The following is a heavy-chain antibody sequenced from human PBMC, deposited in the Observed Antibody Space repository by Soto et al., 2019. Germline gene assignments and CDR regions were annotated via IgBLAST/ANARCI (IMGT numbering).Heavy chain of an antibody. V-gene: IGHV4-39*01. Sequence: QLQLQESGPGLVKPSETLSLTCTVSGGSISSSSYYWGWIRQPPGKGLEWIGSIYYSGSTYYNPSLKSRVTLAVATSKNQSALKLGSVTAADTAVYYCARQGPYIVWSDPWGQGPLVTVSS. CDR1: GGSISSSSYY. D-gene: IGHD3-16*02. J-gene: IGHJ5*02. CDR3: ARQGPYIVWSDP. CDR2: IYYSGST.